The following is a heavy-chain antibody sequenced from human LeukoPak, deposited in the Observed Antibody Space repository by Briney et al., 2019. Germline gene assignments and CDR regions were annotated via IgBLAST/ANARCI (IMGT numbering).Heavy chain of an antibody. CDR3: TRVGGYYDSSGYLSDY. Sequence: GGPLRLSCTASGFTFGDYAMSWFRQAPGKGLEWVGFIRSKAYGGTTEYAASVKGRFTISRDDSKSIAYLQMNSLKTEDTAVYYCTRVGGYYDSSGYLSDYWGQGTLVTVSS. J-gene: IGHJ4*02. V-gene: IGHV3-49*03. D-gene: IGHD3-22*01. CDR2: IRSKAYGGTT. CDR1: GFTFGDYA.